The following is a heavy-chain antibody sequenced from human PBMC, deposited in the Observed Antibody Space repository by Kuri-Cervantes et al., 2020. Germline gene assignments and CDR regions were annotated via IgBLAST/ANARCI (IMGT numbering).Heavy chain of an antibody. V-gene: IGHV4-38-2*01. Sequence: SETLSLTCAVSGYSISSGYYWGWIRQPPGTGLEWIGSIYHSGSTYYNPSLKSQLTISVDTSKNQFSLKLSSVTAADTAVYYCASTHYGDYGLDYWGQGTLVTVSS. CDR3: ASTHYGDYGLDY. CDR2: IYHSGST. D-gene: IGHD4-17*01. CDR1: GYSISSGYY. J-gene: IGHJ4*02.